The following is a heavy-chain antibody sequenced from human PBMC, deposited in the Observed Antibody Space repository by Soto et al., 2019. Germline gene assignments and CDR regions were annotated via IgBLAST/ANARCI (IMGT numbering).Heavy chain of an antibody. Sequence: QVQLVESGGGVVQPGRSLKLSCTASGFTFSNHVMHWVRQAPGKGLEWVALIWFDGSDKYYADSVKGRFTISRDNSKNTLSLPMNSLRVEDTAVYYCASDPSDSSGILDKWGPGSLVTVSS. CDR2: IWFDGSDK. J-gene: IGHJ4*02. CDR1: GFTFSNHV. CDR3: ASDPSDSSGILDK. D-gene: IGHD3-22*01. V-gene: IGHV3-33*01.